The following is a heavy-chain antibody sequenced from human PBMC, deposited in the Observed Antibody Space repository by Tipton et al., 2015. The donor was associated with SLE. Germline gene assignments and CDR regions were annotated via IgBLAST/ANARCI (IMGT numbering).Heavy chain of an antibody. CDR2: IYYSGST. J-gene: IGHJ4*02. D-gene: IGHD3-16*01. V-gene: IGHV4-59*04. CDR3: ARRPWGDYYMDY. CDR1: GGSTSDTN. Sequence: TLSLTCAVYGGSTSDTNWSWIRQPPGKGLEWIGNIYYSGSTYYNPSLKSRVTISVDTSKNQFSLKLSSVTAADTAVYYCARRPWGDYYMDYWGQGALVTVSS.